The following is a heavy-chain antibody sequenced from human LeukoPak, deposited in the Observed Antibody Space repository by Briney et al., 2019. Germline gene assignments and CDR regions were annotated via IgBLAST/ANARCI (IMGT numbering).Heavy chain of an antibody. D-gene: IGHD3-16*01. V-gene: IGHV4-59*01. CDR3: ARDRPNGGFYYYYMDV. CDR2: IYYSGST. CDR1: GGSFSGYY. J-gene: IGHJ6*03. Sequence: IPSETLSLTCAVYGGSFSGYYWSWIRQPPGKGLEWIGYIYYSGSTNYNPSLKSRVTISVDTSKNQFSLKLSSVTAADTAVYYCARDRPNGGFYYYYMDVWGKGTTVTVSS.